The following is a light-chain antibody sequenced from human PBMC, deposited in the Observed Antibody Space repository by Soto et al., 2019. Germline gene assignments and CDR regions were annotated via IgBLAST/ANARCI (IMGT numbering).Light chain of an antibody. CDR2: GAS. Sequence: EIVMTQSPATLSVSPGERATLSCRASQSVSISLAWYQQKPGQAPRLLIYGASSRATGFPARFSGSGSGTEFTLTISSLQSEDFAAYYCQQYDNWPRTFGQGTKVEIK. V-gene: IGKV3-15*01. CDR3: QQYDNWPRT. J-gene: IGKJ1*01. CDR1: QSVSIS.